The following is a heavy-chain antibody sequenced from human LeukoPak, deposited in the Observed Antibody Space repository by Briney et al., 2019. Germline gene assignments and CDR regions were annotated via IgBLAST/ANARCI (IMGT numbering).Heavy chain of an antibody. Sequence: PVASVKVPCKASGYTFTSYYMHWVRQAPGQGLEWMGIINPSGGSTSYEQKFQGRVTMTRDTSTSTVYMELSSLRSEDTAVYYCARDWGDYYDSSGPSYPVGAFDIWGQGTMVTVSS. V-gene: IGHV1-46*01. J-gene: IGHJ3*02. CDR1: GYTFTSYY. CDR3: ARDWGDYYDSSGPSYPVGAFDI. D-gene: IGHD3-22*01. CDR2: INPSGGST.